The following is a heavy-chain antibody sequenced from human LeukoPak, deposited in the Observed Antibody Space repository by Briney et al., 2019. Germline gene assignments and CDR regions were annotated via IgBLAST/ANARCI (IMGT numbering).Heavy chain of an antibody. Sequence: GGSLRLSCAASGFNFRTYSMNWIRQAPGKGLEWVSSISPSSDNTNYADSVRGRVTISRDNAQNSLYLQVNSLRAADTAVYYCARAVKYFYDNSGPYFDSWGQGTLVTVSS. J-gene: IGHJ4*02. CDR3: ARAVKYFYDNSGPYFDS. CDR2: ISPSSDNT. V-gene: IGHV3-48*04. CDR1: GFNFRTYS. D-gene: IGHD3-22*01.